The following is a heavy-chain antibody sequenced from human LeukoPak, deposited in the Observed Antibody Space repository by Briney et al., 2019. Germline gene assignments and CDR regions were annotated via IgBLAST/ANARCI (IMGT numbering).Heavy chain of an antibody. CDR1: GGSISCSSYY. CDR2: IYYSGST. V-gene: IGHV4-39*01. J-gene: IGHJ4*02. Sequence: SETLSLTCTVSGGSISCSSYYWGWIRQPPWKGLEWIGSIYYSGSTYYNPSLKSRVTISVDTSKNQFSLKLSSVTAADTAVYYCARHGIVVVPAAIPHWGQGTLVTVSS. D-gene: IGHD2-2*02. CDR3: ARHGIVVVPAAIPH.